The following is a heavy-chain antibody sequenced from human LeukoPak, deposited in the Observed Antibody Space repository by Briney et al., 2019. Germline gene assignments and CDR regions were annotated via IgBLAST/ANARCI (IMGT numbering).Heavy chain of an antibody. J-gene: IGHJ3*02. Sequence: ASVKVSCKASGYTFTGYYMHWVRQAPGQGLEWMGRINPNSGGTNYAQKFQGRVTMTRDTSISTAYMELSRLRSDDTAVYYCARVQNYGSGWFNDAFDIWGQGTMVTVSS. CDR3: ARVQNYGSGWFNDAFDI. CDR1: GYTFTGYY. CDR2: INPNSGGT. V-gene: IGHV1-2*06. D-gene: IGHD3-10*01.